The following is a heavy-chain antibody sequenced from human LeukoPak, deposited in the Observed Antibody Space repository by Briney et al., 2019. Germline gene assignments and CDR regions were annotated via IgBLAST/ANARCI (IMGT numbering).Heavy chain of an antibody. J-gene: IGHJ4*02. D-gene: IGHD3-10*01. CDR3: AVARGLTDPLDF. CDR2: IVVGSGYT. Sequence: ASVKVSCKASRFTFSSPTVQWVRQARGQRLEWIGWIVVGSGYTNYARKFQERVTFTGDMSTGTVYMELSSLRSEDTAVYYCAVARGLTDPLDFWGQGTLVTVSS. V-gene: IGHV1-58*01. CDR1: RFTFSSPT.